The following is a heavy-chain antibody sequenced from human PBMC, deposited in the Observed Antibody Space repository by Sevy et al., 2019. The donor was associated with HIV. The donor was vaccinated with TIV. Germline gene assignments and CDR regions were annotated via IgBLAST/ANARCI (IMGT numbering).Heavy chain of an antibody. J-gene: IGHJ5*02. Sequence: GGSLRLSCAASGFNVSDVYLHWLRQVPGMGLVWLSRISADGRAMHYAISVKGRFTISRDSAKNTVYLQMNSLRDEDTAVYFCASGGGQSRTPWFGPWGQGTLVTVSS. CDR3: ASGGGQSRTPWFGP. CDR2: ISADGRAM. CDR1: GFNVSDVY. V-gene: IGHV3-74*01. D-gene: IGHD3-16*01.